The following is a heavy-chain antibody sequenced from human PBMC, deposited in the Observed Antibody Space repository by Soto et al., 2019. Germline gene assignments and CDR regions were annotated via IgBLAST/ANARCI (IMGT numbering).Heavy chain of an antibody. CDR2: IIPMFGTT. Sequence: QVQLVQSGAEVKKPGSSVKVSCKTSGGTFSSHALTWLRQAPGQGLEWMGGIIPMFGTTYTSQKFQGRVAISADDTTSTLELSSLRSEDTAVYFCARCDVCYPGGDDAFDLWGQGTTVIVSS. CDR3: ARCDVCYPGGDDAFDL. V-gene: IGHV1-69*01. D-gene: IGHD2-21*02. CDR1: GGTFSSHA. J-gene: IGHJ3*01.